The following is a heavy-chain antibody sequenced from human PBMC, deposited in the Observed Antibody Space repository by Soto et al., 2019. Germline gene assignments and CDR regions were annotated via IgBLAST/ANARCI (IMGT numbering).Heavy chain of an antibody. Sequence: LSLTCTVSGGSISSGDYYWSWIRQPPGKGLEWIGYIYYSGSTYYNPSLKSRVTISVDTSKNQFSLKLSSVTAADTAVYYCARAPSYYYDSSGYYLSGQYFDYWGQGTLVTVSS. J-gene: IGHJ4*02. CDR2: IYYSGST. CDR3: ARAPSYYYDSSGYYLSGQYFDY. CDR1: GGSISSGDYY. D-gene: IGHD3-22*01. V-gene: IGHV4-30-4*01.